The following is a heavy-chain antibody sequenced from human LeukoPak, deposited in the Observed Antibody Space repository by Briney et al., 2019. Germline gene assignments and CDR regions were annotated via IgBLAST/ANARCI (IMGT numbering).Heavy chain of an antibody. J-gene: IGHJ5*02. Sequence: SESLSLTCTVSGGSISSYYWSWIRQPPGKGLEWIGYIYYSGSTNYNPSLKSRVTISVDTSKNQFSLKLSSVTAADTAVYYCARGGGYCSGGSCYSWFDPWVQGTLVTVSS. V-gene: IGHV4-59*01. D-gene: IGHD2-15*01. CDR3: ARGGGYCSGGSCYSWFDP. CDR1: GGSISSYY. CDR2: IYYSGST.